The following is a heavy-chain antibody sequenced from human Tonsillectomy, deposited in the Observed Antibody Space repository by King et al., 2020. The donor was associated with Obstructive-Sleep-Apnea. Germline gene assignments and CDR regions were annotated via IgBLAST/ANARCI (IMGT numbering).Heavy chain of an antibody. J-gene: IGHJ4*02. V-gene: IGHV3-9*01. D-gene: IGHD2-2*01. Sequence: VQLVESGGGWVQPGGSLRLSCVTSQFTFDDYTMHWVRQTPERGLEWVSGISWDGANTGYADSVKGRFTISRDNAKNSLHLQMNSLRPEYTALYYCARGYSTSWSGYFDYWGQGTLVSVSS. CDR1: QFTFDDYT. CDR2: ISWDGANT. CDR3: ARGYSTSWSGYFDY.